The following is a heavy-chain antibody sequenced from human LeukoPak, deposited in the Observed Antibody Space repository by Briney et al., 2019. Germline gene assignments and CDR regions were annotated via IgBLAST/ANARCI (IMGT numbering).Heavy chain of an antibody. CDR2: ISSSSSYI. Sequence: GGSLRLSCAASGFTVSSNYMNWVRQAPGKGLEWVSSISSSSSYIYYAGSVKGRFTISRDNAKNSLYLQMNSLRAEDTAVYYCARLSWYYDFWSGYPYWGQGTLVTVSS. D-gene: IGHD3-3*01. CDR3: ARLSWYYDFWSGYPY. J-gene: IGHJ4*02. V-gene: IGHV3-21*01. CDR1: GFTVSSNY.